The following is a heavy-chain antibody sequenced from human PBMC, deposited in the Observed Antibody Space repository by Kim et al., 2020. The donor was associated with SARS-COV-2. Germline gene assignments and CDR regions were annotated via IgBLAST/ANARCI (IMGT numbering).Heavy chain of an antibody. CDR1: GYTVSELS. V-gene: IGHV1-24*01. D-gene: IGHD2-2*01. CDR3: ATGYCSSTSCQNYYFYGMDV. Sequence: ASVKVSCTVSGYTVSELSMHWVRQAPGKGLEWMGGFDPEDGETMYAQKFQGRVTMTEDTSTDTAHMELSSLRSEDTAVYYCATGYCSSTSCQNYYFYGMDVWGQGTTVTVSS. J-gene: IGHJ6*02. CDR2: FDPEDGET.